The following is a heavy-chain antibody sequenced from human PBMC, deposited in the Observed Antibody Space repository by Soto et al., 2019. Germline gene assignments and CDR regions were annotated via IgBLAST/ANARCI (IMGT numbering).Heavy chain of an antibody. CDR2: IKQDGSEK. J-gene: IGHJ4*02. D-gene: IGHD3-10*01. CDR1: GFAFSGYW. Sequence: EVPLVESGGGLVQPGGSLRLSCAASGFAFSGYWMSWVRQAPGKGLEWVANIKQDGSEKYYVDSVKGRFTISRDNAKNSLYLQMNSLRVEDTAVYYCARDRVPSYFWGQGTLVTVPS. V-gene: IGHV3-7*01. CDR3: ARDRVPSYF.